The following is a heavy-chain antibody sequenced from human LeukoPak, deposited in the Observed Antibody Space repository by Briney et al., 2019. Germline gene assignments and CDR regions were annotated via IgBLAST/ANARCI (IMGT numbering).Heavy chain of an antibody. CDR1: GFTFSSYS. CDR2: ISSSSSYI. D-gene: IGHD6-13*01. Sequence: GGSLRLSCAASGFTFSSYSMNWVRQAPGKGLEWVSSISSSSSYIYYADSVKGRFTISRDNAKNSLYLQMNSLRAEDMALYYCAKDRSSGAAGLLDYWGQGTLVTVSS. J-gene: IGHJ4*02. CDR3: AKDRSSGAAGLLDY. V-gene: IGHV3-21*04.